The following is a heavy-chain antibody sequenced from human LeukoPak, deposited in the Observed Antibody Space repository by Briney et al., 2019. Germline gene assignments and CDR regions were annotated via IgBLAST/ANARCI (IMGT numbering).Heavy chain of an antibody. CDR1: GYTFTSYG. CDR2: ISAYNGNT. D-gene: IGHD3-22*01. CDR3: ARGPSNYDSSGYYYDY. V-gene: IGHV1-18*01. Sequence: ASVKVSCKASGYTFTSYGISWVRQAPGQGLEWMGWISAYNGNTNYAQKFQGRVTMTRNTSISTAYMELSSLRSEDTAVYYCARGPSNYDSSGYYYDYWGQGTLVTVSS. J-gene: IGHJ4*02.